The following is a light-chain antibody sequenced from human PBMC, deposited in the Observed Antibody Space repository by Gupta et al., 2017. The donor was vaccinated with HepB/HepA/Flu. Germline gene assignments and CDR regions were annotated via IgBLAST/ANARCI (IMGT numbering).Light chain of an antibody. J-gene: IGLJ2*01. Sequence: QSALTQPPYASGSPGQSVTISCTGTSSDVGGYSYVSWYQQHPGKAPKVMIYEVSKRPSGVPDRFSGSKSGNTASLTVSGLQAEDEADYYCSSYAGSNNLVVFGGGTKLTVL. CDR1: SSDVGGYSY. V-gene: IGLV2-8*01. CDR2: EVS. CDR3: SSYAGSNNLVV.